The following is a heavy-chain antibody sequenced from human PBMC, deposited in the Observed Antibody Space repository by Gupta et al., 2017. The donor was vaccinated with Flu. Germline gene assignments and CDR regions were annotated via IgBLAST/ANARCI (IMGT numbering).Heavy chain of an antibody. CDR3: VRDGHSHGYYYYAMDV. J-gene: IGHJ6*02. Sequence: EVQLVESGGGLVQPGGSLRLACAASGFSFSTYSMNWVRQAPGKGLEWLSFITGTSDTIYYADSVKGRFTISRDNAKNSLYLQMNSLRAEDTAVYYCVRDGHSHGYYYYAMDVWGQGTTVTVSS. CDR1: GFSFSTYS. V-gene: IGHV3-48*01. D-gene: IGHD4-11*01. CDR2: ITGTSDTI.